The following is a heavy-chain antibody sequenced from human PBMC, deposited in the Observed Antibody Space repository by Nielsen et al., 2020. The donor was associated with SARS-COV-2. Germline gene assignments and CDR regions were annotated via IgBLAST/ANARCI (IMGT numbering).Heavy chain of an antibody. Sequence: ASVKVSCKASGYTFTSYGISWVRQAPGQGLEWMGWTSAYNGNTNYAQKLQGRVTMTTDTSTSTAYMELRSLRSDDTAVYYCARDRGLLYRYYGMDVWGQGTTVTVSS. CDR3: ARDRGLLYRYYGMDV. D-gene: IGHD3-3*01. V-gene: IGHV1-18*01. J-gene: IGHJ6*02. CDR2: TSAYNGNT. CDR1: GYTFTSYG.